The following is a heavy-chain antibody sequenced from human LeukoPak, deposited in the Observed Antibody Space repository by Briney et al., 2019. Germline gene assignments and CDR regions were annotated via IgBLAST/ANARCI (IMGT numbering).Heavy chain of an antibody. CDR3: ARRQYMGATTGPYYYYYGMDV. CDR1: GGSFSGYY. Sequence: PSETLSLTCAVYGGSFSGYYWSWIRQPPGKGLEWIGEINHSGSTNYNPSLKSRVTISVDTSKNQFSLKLSSVTAADTAVYYRARRQYMGATTGPYYYYYGMDVWGQGTTVTVSS. V-gene: IGHV4-34*01. D-gene: IGHD1-26*01. J-gene: IGHJ6*02. CDR2: INHSGST.